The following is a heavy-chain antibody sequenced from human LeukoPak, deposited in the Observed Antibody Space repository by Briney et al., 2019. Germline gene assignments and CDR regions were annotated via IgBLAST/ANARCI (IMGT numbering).Heavy chain of an antibody. CDR3: ARDLIRGAPDYFDN. CDR2: ISYDGKVK. D-gene: IGHD3-10*01. CDR1: GFIFSTFP. Sequence: GGSLRLSCAASGFIFSTFPMHWVRQAPGKGLEWVAVISYDGKVKWYADSVKGRFTISRDDSTNTLSLQMNSLRPEDTGIYYCARDLIRGAPDYFDNWGQGTLVTVSS. J-gene: IGHJ4*02. V-gene: IGHV3-30*04.